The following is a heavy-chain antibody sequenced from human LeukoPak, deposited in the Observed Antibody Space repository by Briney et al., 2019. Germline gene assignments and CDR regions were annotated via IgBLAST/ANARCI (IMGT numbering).Heavy chain of an antibody. D-gene: IGHD6-13*01. CDR2: INPNNGGT. CDR3: ARGSSSPVPNFDY. J-gene: IGHJ4*02. Sequence: ASVKISCKASGYTFTGYYMHWVRQAPGQGLEWVGWINPNNGGTSYAQKFQGRVTMTRDTSITTAYMELPTLTSDDTAVYYCARGSSSPVPNFDYWGQGTLVTVSS. V-gene: IGHV1-2*02. CDR1: GYTFTGYY.